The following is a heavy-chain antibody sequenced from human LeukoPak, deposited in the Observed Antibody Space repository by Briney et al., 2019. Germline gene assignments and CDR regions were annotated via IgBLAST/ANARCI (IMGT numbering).Heavy chain of an antibody. CDR1: GLRFCIPG. V-gene: IGHV3-23*01. Sequence: GSLAPSPSAPGLRFCIPGIGWVRPGPGKGVGWGSHVRPGDGPTTYAESVKGRFTISRDNSKNTVSLQMNSLRVEDTAVYYCTRDHITSWQIDFWGQGTMVTVSS. D-gene: IGHD2-2*01. CDR2: VRPGDGPT. J-gene: IGHJ4*02. CDR3: TRDHITSWQIDF.